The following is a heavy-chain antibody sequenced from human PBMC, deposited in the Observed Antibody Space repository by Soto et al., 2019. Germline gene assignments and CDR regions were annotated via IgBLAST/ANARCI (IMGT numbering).Heavy chain of an antibody. CDR1: GFTFSSYG. CDR3: AGSPYYYDSSKYYGY. J-gene: IGHJ4*02. CDR2: ISSSSTTI. V-gene: IGHV3-48*02. D-gene: IGHD3-22*01. Sequence: EVQLVESGGGLVQPGGSLRLSCAASGFTFSSYGMNWVRQAPGKGLEWVSYISSSSTTIYYADSVKGRFTIFRDNAKNSLYLQLNSLRDEDTAVYYCAGSPYYYDSSKYYGYWGQGTLVTVSS.